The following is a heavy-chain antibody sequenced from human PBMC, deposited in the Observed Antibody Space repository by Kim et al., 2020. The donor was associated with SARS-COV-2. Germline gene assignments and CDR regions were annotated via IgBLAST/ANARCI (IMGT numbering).Heavy chain of an antibody. CDR3: VKDRYCSSTSCSGPFGY. CDR1: GFTFSSYA. J-gene: IGHJ4*02. D-gene: IGHD2-2*01. V-gene: IGHV3-64D*09. CDR2: ISSNGGST. Sequence: GGSLRLSCSASGFTFSSYAMHWVRQAPGKGLEYVSAISSNGGSTYYADSVKGRFTISRDNSKNTLYLQMSSLRAEDTGVYYCVKDRYCSSTSCSGPFGYWGQGTLVTVSS.